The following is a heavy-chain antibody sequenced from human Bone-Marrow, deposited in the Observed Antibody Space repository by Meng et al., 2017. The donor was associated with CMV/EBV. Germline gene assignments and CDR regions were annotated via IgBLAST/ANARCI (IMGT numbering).Heavy chain of an antibody. CDR1: GFTFSSYA. J-gene: IGHJ5*02. CDR3: ANVVVAAKLRWWFDP. V-gene: IGHV3-23*01. CDR2: ISGSGGST. Sequence: GESLKISCAASGFTFSSYAMSWVRQAPGKGLEWVSAISGSGGSTYYADSMKGRFTISRDNSKNTQYLQMNSLRAEDTAVYYCANVVVAAKLRWWFDPWGQGTLVPVSS. D-gene: IGHD2-15*01.